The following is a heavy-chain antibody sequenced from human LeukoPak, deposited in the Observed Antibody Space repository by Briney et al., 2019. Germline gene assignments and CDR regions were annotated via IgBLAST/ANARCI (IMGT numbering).Heavy chain of an antibody. CDR3: VSLVAAGTGYYYYYYMDV. D-gene: IGHD6-13*01. Sequence: ASVKVSCKASGYTFTSYGISWVRQAPGQGLEWMGWISAYNGNTNYAQKLQGRVTMTTDTSTSTAYMELRSLRSDDTAVYYCVSLVAAGTGYYYYYYMDVWGKGTTVTVSS. CDR1: GYTFTSYG. J-gene: IGHJ6*03. V-gene: IGHV1-18*01. CDR2: ISAYNGNT.